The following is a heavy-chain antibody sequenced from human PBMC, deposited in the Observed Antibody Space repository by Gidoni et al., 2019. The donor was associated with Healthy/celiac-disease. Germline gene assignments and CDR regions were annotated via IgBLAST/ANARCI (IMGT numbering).Heavy chain of an antibody. V-gene: IGHV3-23*04. D-gene: IGHD3-22*01. CDR3: AAHSSGYFDY. CDR2: ISGSGGST. CDR1: GFPFSSYA. Sequence: EVQLVASWGGLVQPGGSLLLSCAASGFPFSSYAMSWVRQAPGKGLEWVSAISGSGGSTYYADSVKGRFTISRDNSKNTLYLQMNSLRAEDTAVYYCAAHSSGYFDYWGQGTLVTVSS. J-gene: IGHJ4*02.